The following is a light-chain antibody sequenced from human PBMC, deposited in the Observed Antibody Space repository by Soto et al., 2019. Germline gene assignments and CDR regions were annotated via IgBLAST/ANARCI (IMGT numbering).Light chain of an antibody. V-gene: IGKV3-15*01. Sequence: EIVVTQSPSTLALSPVERATLSCRASQNIDNKLVWYQQKPGQVPRLLIYDASTRATGIPARFSGSGSGTEFTLTISSLQSEDFAVYYCQQYNNWPITFGQGTRLEIK. CDR1: QNIDNK. CDR2: DAS. CDR3: QQYNNWPIT. J-gene: IGKJ5*01.